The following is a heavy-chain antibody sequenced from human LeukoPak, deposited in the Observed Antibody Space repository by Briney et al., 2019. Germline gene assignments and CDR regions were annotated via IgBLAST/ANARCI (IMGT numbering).Heavy chain of an antibody. V-gene: IGHV3-13*01. CDR2: IGTAGDT. CDR3: ARSYPHSSSWHFDY. D-gene: IGHD6-13*01. CDR1: GFTFSSYD. J-gene: IGHJ4*02. Sequence: GGSLRLSCAASGFTFSSYDMHWVRQATGKGLEWVSAIGTAGDTYYPGSVKGRFTISRENAKNSLYLQMKSLRAGDTAVYYCARSYPHSSSWHFDYWGQGTLVTVSS.